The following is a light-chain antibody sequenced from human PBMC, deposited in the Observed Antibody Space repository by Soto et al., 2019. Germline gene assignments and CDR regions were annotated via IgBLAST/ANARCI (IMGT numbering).Light chain of an antibody. CDR3: QQYASSRT. J-gene: IGKJ1*01. CDR1: QSVTNNY. Sequence: EIVLTQSPCTLSLSPGEGATLSCRASQSVTNNYLAWFQQKPGQAPRLLMYGASSRATGIPDRFSGSGSGTDFTLTITRLEPEDFAVYYCQQYASSRTFGQGTKVDI. V-gene: IGKV3-20*01. CDR2: GAS.